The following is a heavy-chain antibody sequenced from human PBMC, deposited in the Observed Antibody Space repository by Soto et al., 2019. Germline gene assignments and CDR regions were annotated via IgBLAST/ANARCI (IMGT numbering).Heavy chain of an antibody. V-gene: IGHV1-18*01. Sequence: QGQLVQSGAEVKKPGASVKVSCKASGYTFTRYGISWVRQAPGQGLEWMGWISGYNGDTNYAQKFQGRVTMTEDTSTTTEFMELTSLTSDDRAVYYCAKNGQPPYYYYGMDVWGQGTTVTVSS. CDR3: AKNGQPPYYYYGMDV. CDR1: GYTFTRYG. CDR2: ISGYNGDT. D-gene: IGHD2-8*01. J-gene: IGHJ6*02.